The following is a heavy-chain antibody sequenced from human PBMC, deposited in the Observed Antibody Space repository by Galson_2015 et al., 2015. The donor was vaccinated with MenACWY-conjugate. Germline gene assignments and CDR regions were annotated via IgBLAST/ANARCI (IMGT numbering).Heavy chain of an antibody. V-gene: IGHV3-21*01. Sequence: SLRLSCAASGFSFTTSGMTWVRQAPGKGLEWVSSITGTSTYIHYADSVKGRFTISRDNARSSVSLQMNSLRAEDTAVYYCARRANIYFYSMDVWGKGTTVTVSS. D-gene: IGHD2/OR15-2a*01. CDR3: ARRANIYFYSMDV. CDR1: GFSFTTSG. CDR2: ITGTSTYI. J-gene: IGHJ6*03.